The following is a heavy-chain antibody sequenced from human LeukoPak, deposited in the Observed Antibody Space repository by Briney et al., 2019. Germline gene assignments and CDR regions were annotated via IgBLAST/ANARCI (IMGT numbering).Heavy chain of an antibody. V-gene: IGHV1-2*02. J-gene: IGHJ5*02. CDR3: ARVQGMTTVTTGLDP. Sequence: ASVKVSCKASGYTFTGYYMHWVRQAPGQGLEWMGWINPNSGGTNYAQKFQGRVTMTRDTSISTAYMELSRLRSDDTAVYYCARVQGMTTVTTGLDPWGQGTLVTVSS. CDR2: INPNSGGT. D-gene: IGHD4-11*01. CDR1: GYTFTGYY.